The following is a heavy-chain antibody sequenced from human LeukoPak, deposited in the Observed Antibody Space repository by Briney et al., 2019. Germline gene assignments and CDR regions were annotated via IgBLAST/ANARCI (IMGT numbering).Heavy chain of an antibody. V-gene: IGHV1-46*01. CDR1: GYTFTSYY. Sequence: ASVKVSCTASGYTFTSYYMHWVRQAPGQGLEWMGLINPSGGSTSYAQKFQGRVTMTRDTSTSTVYMELSSLRSEDTAVYYCARDPAYCSGGSCYSANYFDYWGQGTLVTVSS. D-gene: IGHD2-15*01. J-gene: IGHJ4*02. CDR2: INPSGGST. CDR3: ARDPAYCSGGSCYSANYFDY.